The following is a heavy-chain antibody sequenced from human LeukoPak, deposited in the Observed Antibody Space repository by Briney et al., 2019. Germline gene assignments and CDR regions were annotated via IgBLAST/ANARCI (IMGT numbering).Heavy chain of an antibody. CDR3: ATRRANYYDSSGYLFPFGY. J-gene: IGHJ4*02. D-gene: IGHD3-22*01. CDR1: GCTFSSYA. Sequence: SVKVSCKSSGCTFSSYAISWVRQPAGQGRDWMGGIITIFGTANDAQKCQGRVTITAEESTSTACMELSSLRSEDTAVYYCATRRANYYDSSGYLFPFGYWGQGTLVTVSS. V-gene: IGHV1-69*01. CDR2: IITIFGTA.